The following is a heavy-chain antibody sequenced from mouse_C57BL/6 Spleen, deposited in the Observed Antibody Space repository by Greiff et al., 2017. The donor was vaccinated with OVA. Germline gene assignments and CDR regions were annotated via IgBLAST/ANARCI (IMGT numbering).Heavy chain of an antibody. CDR1: GFTFSDYY. V-gene: IGHV5-16*01. J-gene: IGHJ4*01. Sequence: EVQLVESEGGLVQPGSSMKLSCTASGFTFSDYYMAWVRQVPEKGLEWVANINYDGSSTYYLDSLKSRFILSRDNAKNILYLQMSSLKSEDTATYYCARDDYYGSSRGMDYWGQGTSVTVSS. D-gene: IGHD1-1*01. CDR2: INYDGSST. CDR3: ARDDYYGSSRGMDY.